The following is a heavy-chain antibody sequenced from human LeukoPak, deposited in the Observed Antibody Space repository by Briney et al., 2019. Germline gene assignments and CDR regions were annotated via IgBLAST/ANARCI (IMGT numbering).Heavy chain of an antibody. CDR3: ARDSTYGFDY. Sequence: PSETLSLTCTVSGGSISSYYWSWIRQPPGKGLEWIGRIYTSGSTNYNPSLKSRVTMSVNTSKNQFSLKLSAVTAADTAVYYCARDSTYGFDYWGQGTLVTVSS. CDR2: IYTSGST. CDR1: GGSISSYY. V-gene: IGHV4-4*07. J-gene: IGHJ4*02. D-gene: IGHD3-10*01.